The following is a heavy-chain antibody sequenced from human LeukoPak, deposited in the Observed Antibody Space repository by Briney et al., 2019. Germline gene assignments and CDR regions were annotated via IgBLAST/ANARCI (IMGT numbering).Heavy chain of an antibody. CDR3: ARGGRFVTMIVVLDKWFDP. CDR1: GYTFSGYY. D-gene: IGHD3-22*01. Sequence: ASVKVSCKASGYTFSGYYMHWVRLAPGQGLEWMGWINPNSGGTKFAQKFQGRVTMTRDTSTSTAYMELSSLKSDDTAVYYCARGGRFVTMIVVLDKWFDPWGQGTLVTVSS. V-gene: IGHV1-2*02. CDR2: INPNSGGT. J-gene: IGHJ5*02.